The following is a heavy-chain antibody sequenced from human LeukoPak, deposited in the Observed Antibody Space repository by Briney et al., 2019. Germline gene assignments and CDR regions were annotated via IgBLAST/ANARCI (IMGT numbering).Heavy chain of an antibody. CDR3: ARRTSPHIPAAGY. Sequence: GASVKVSCKASGGTFRTFAISWVRQAPGQGLEWMGIINPSGGSTSYAQKFQGRVTMTRDMSTSTVYMELSSLRSEDTAVYYCARRTSPHIPAAGYWGQGTLVTVSS. D-gene: IGHD6-13*01. J-gene: IGHJ4*02. V-gene: IGHV1-46*01. CDR2: INPSGGST. CDR1: GGTFRTFA.